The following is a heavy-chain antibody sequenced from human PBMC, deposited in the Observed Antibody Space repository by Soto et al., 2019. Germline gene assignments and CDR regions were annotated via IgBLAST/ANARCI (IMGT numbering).Heavy chain of an antibody. D-gene: IGHD3-3*01. V-gene: IGHV4-4*02. Sequence: SETLSLTCAVSGDSFSNTNWWSWVRQPPGKGLEWIGEIYHSGSTNYNPSLRSRVTISLDKSKNQFSLNLTSVTAADAAFYYCAKRSLRRLRFVETHWGQGTLVTVSS. J-gene: IGHJ4*02. CDR1: GDSFSNTNW. CDR2: IYHSGST. CDR3: AKRSLRRLRFVETH.